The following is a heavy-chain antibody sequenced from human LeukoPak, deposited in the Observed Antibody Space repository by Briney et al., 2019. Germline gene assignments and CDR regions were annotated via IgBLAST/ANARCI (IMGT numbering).Heavy chain of an antibody. Sequence: GGSLRLSCAASGFTFSSYWMSWVRQAPGKGLEWVANIKQDGSEKYYVDSVKGRFTISRDNAKDSLYLQMNSLRAEDTAVYYCARDPGDYGDDKPDYWGQGTLVTVSS. V-gene: IGHV3-7*01. CDR1: GFTFSSYW. CDR3: ARDPGDYGDDKPDY. J-gene: IGHJ4*02. CDR2: IKQDGSEK. D-gene: IGHD4-17*01.